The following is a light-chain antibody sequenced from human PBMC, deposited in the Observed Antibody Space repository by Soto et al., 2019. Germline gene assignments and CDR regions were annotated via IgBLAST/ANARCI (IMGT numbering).Light chain of an antibody. J-gene: IGKJ5*01. CDR2: GAS. CDR1: QSVSSSY. Sequence: EIVLTQSPGTLSLSPGERATLSCRASQSVSSSYLAWYQQKPGQAPRLLIYGASSRATGIPDRFSGSGSGTDFTLTISRMEPEDLAVYYCQQYGSSPVTFGQGTRLEIK. V-gene: IGKV3-20*01. CDR3: QQYGSSPVT.